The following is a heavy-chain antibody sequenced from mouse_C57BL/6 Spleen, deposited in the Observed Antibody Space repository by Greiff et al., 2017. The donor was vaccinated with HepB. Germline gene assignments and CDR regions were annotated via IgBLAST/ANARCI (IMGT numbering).Heavy chain of an antibody. CDR3: ARGAFYYGSSYWYFDV. V-gene: IGHV1-82*01. CDR1: GYAFSSSW. CDR2: IYPGDGDT. D-gene: IGHD1-1*01. J-gene: IGHJ1*03. Sequence: VQLKESGPELVKPGASVKISCKASGYAFSSSWMNWVKQRPGKGLEWIGRIYPGDGDTNYNGKFKGKATLTADKSSSPAYMQLSSLTSEDSAVYFCARGAFYYGSSYWYFDVWGTGTTVTVSS.